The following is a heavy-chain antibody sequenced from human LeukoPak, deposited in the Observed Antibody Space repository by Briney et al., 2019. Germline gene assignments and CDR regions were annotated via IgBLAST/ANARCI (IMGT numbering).Heavy chain of an antibody. J-gene: IGHJ1*01. Sequence: VGSLRLTCAASGFTFSSYWMSWVRQAPGKGLEWVGNIKQDGSEKYYVDSVKGRFTISRDNAKNSLYLQMNSLRAEATAVYYCAIASSIVGATSYLQHWGQGCLVTVSS. CDR1: GFTFSSYW. V-gene: IGHV3-7*01. D-gene: IGHD1-26*01. CDR2: IKQDGSEK. CDR3: AIASSIVGATSYLQH.